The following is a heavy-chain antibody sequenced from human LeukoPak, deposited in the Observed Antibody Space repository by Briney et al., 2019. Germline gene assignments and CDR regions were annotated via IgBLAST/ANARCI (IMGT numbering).Heavy chain of an antibody. J-gene: IGHJ4*02. CDR1: GFTFSNYG. CDR2: IWNAGNNR. CDR3: AKDQCSSTSCYLGY. V-gene: IGHV3-30*02. D-gene: IGHD2-2*01. Sequence: GGSLRLSCAASGFTFSNYGVHWVRQSPGKGLEWVAVIWNAGNNRYHADSVKGRFTISRDNSKNTLYLQMNSLTAEDTAVYYCAKDQCSSTSCYLGYWGQGTLVTVSS.